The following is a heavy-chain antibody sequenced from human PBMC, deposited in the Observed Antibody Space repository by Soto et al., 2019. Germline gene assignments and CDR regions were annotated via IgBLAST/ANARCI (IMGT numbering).Heavy chain of an antibody. CDR3: ARGAANAFDI. CDR1: GGSISSYY. D-gene: IGHD6-25*01. Sequence: ASETLSLTCTVSGGSISSYYWSWIRQPAGKGLERIGRIYTSGSTNYNPSLKSRVTMSVDTSTNKFSLKLSSVTAADTAVYYCARGAANAFDIWGQGTMVTVS. V-gene: IGHV4-4*07. CDR2: IYTSGST. J-gene: IGHJ3*02.